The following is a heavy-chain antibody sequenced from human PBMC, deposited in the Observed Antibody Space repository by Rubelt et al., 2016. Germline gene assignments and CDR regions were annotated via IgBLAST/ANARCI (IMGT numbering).Heavy chain of an antibody. Sequence: QVQLQQWGAGLLKPSETLSLTCAVYGASFSGSYWSWIRQPPGKGLEWIGEIHHGGSTNYNPSLKSRVTISVDMSKNRFSRKLTSVTAADTAVYYCARDYDSSGNWGQGTLVTVSS. CDR3: ARDYDSSGN. CDR1: GASFSGSY. CDR2: IHHGGST. D-gene: IGHD3-22*01. J-gene: IGHJ4*02. V-gene: IGHV4-34*01.